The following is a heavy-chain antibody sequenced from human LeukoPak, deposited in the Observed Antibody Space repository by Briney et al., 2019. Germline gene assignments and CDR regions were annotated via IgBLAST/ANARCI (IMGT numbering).Heavy chain of an antibody. CDR2: ISATTIYR. Sequence: GGSLRLSCAASGFTFSNYDMTWVRQAPGKGLEWVSSISATTIYRFSAGSVRGRFTISRDNVENSLYLQMNDLRREDTAVYYCARIGLGRDAYNSFDYWGQGTLVIVSS. CDR1: GFTFSNYD. V-gene: IGHV3-21*01. D-gene: IGHD5-24*01. CDR3: ARIGLGRDAYNSFDY. J-gene: IGHJ4*02.